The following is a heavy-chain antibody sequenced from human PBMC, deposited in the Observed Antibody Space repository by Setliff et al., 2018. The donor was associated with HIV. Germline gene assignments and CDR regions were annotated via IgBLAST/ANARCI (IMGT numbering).Heavy chain of an antibody. J-gene: IGHJ4*02. CDR1: GYILGSYD. V-gene: IGHV1-18*01. CDR2: ISVGKGNT. Sequence: GASVKVSCKASGYILGSYDISWVRQAPGQGLEWVGWISVGKGNTNYAQSLQGRVTMTTDTSTNTAHLEVRSLRSDDTAVYYCARDRTFRTTRVFDYWGQGTLVTSPQ. D-gene: IGHD2-21*01. CDR3: ARDRTFRTTRVFDY.